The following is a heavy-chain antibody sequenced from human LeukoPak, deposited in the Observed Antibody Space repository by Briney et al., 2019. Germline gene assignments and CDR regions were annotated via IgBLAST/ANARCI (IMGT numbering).Heavy chain of an antibody. J-gene: IGHJ4*02. CDR1: GFTFSSYW. Sequence: PGGSLRLSCVASGFTFSSYWMSWVRQAPGKGLEWVSSISSSSSYIYYADSVKGRFTISRDNAKNSLYLQMNSLRAEDTAVYYCAAGRRDGYKRYWGQGTLVTVSS. CDR3: AAGRRDGYKRY. CDR2: ISSSSSYI. V-gene: IGHV3-21*01. D-gene: IGHD5-24*01.